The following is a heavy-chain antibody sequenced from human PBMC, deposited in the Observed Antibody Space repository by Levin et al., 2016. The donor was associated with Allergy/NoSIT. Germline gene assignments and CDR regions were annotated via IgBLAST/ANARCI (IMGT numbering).Heavy chain of an antibody. CDR3: ARDFPPGGMDV. V-gene: IGHV3-30-3*01. Sequence: VRQAPGKGLEWVAVISYDGSNKYYADSVKGRFTISRDNSKNTLYLQMNSLRAEDTAVYHCARDFPPGGMDVWGQGTTVTVSS. J-gene: IGHJ6*02. CDR2: ISYDGSNK.